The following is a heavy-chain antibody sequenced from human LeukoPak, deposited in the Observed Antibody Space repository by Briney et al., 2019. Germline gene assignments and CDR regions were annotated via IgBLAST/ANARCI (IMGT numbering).Heavy chain of an antibody. CDR3: TNYTAMVWEIDY. CDR1: GFTFSDAW. J-gene: IGHJ4*02. V-gene: IGHV3-15*01. Sequence: PGGSLRLSCAASGFTFSDAWMNWVRRAPGKGLEWGGRIKSKTDGGTTDYAETVKGRITISRDDSKNTLYLQMNSLTTEDTAVYYCTNYTAMVWEIDYWGQGTLVTVSS. D-gene: IGHD5-18*01. CDR2: IKSKTDGGTT.